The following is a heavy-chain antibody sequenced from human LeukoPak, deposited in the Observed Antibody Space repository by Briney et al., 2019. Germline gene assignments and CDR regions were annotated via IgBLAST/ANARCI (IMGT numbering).Heavy chain of an antibody. J-gene: IGHJ4*02. Sequence: PGGSLRLSCAASGFTFSSYAMSWVRQAPGKGLEWVSAISGSGGSTYYADSVKGRFTISRDNSKNTLYLQMNSLRAEDTAVYYCGYYDSSGYYLFPDYWGQGTLVTVSS. V-gene: IGHV3-23*01. CDR3: GYYDSSGYYLFPDY. CDR2: ISGSGGST. CDR1: GFTFSSYA. D-gene: IGHD3-22*01.